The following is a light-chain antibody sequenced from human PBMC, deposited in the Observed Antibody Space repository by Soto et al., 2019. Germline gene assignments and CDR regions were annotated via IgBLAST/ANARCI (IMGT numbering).Light chain of an antibody. V-gene: IGKV3-20*01. Sequence: EIVLTQSPATLSVSPGERATLSCRASQSVSSSYLAWYQQKPGQAPRLLIYGASSRATGIPDRFSGSGSGTDFTLTISRLEPEDFAVYYCQHYGSPPPTFGQGTKVDIK. CDR3: QHYGSPPPT. J-gene: IGKJ1*01. CDR2: GAS. CDR1: QSVSSSY.